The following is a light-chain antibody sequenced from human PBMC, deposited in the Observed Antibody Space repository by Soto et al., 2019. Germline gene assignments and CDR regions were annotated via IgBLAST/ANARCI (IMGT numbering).Light chain of an antibody. CDR1: NSNIGAGYD. V-gene: IGLV1-40*01. Sequence: QSVLTQPPSVSGAPGQRVTIFCTGSNSNIGAGYDVHWYQQLPGTAPKLLIFGSINRPSGVPDRFSGSKSGTSASLAITGLQAEDEAEYSCQSYDTCLIGWLFCGGTQLTVL. J-gene: IGLJ3*02. CDR3: QSYDTCLIGWL. CDR2: GSI.